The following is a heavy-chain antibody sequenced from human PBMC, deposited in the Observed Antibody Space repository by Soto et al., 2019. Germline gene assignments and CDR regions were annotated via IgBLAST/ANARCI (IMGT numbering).Heavy chain of an antibody. J-gene: IGHJ3*02. CDR2: IIPILGIA. Sequence: QVQLVQSGAEVKKPGSSVKVSCKASGGTFSSYTISWVRQAPGQGLEWMGRIIPILGIANYAQKFQGRVTINADKSTSKAYMELSSLRSEDTAVYYCATRRTTVTTGDAFDIWGQGTMVTVSS. V-gene: IGHV1-69*02. CDR3: ATRRTTVTTGDAFDI. CDR1: GGTFSSYT. D-gene: IGHD4-17*01.